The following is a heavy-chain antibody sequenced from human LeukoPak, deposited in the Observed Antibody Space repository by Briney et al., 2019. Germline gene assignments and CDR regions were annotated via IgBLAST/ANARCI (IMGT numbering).Heavy chain of an antibody. CDR3: VKGSGDIVVVPAADAGMDV. Sequence: GGSLRLSCSASGFTFSSYAMHWVRQAPGKGPEYVSAISSNGGSTYYADSVKGRFTISRDNSKNTLYLQMSSLRAEDTAVYYCVKGSGDIVVVPAADAGMDVWGQGTTVTVSS. D-gene: IGHD2-2*01. CDR2: ISSNGGST. V-gene: IGHV3-64D*06. J-gene: IGHJ6*02. CDR1: GFTFSSYA.